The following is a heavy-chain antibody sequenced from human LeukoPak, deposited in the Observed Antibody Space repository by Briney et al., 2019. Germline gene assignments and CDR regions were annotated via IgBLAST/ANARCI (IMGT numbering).Heavy chain of an antibody. CDR3: ARGVRIEGSGSYEGPFFDY. J-gene: IGHJ4*02. CDR2: INPRGGST. D-gene: IGHD3-10*01. V-gene: IGHV1-46*01. CDR1: GYTFTGYY. Sequence: ASVKVSCKASGYTFTGYYMHWVRQAPGQGLEWMGIINPRGGSTSYAQKFQGRVTMTRDTSTNTVYMELSSLRSEDTAVYYCARGVRIEGSGSYEGPFFDYWGQGTLVTVSS.